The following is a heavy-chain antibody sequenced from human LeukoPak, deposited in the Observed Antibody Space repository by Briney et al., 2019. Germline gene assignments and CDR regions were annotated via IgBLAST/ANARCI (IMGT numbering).Heavy chain of an antibody. CDR3: AKGIAAAGWISYYYYYYGMDV. Sequence: GGSLRLSCAASGFTFSSYGMHWVRQAPGKGLEWVAVISYDGSNKYYADSVEGRFTISRDNSKNTLYLQMNSLRAEDTAVYYCAKGIAAAGWISYYYYYYGMDVWGQGTTVTVSS. CDR2: ISYDGSNK. J-gene: IGHJ6*02. V-gene: IGHV3-30*18. D-gene: IGHD6-13*01. CDR1: GFTFSSYG.